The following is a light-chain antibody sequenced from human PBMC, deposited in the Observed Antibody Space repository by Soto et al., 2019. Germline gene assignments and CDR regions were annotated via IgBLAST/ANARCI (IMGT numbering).Light chain of an antibody. Sequence: DIQMTQSPSTLSASVGDTVTITCRASQSISTWLAWYQQKSGKAPRLLIYKASNLESGVPSRFSGSGSGTEFTLTISILQPDDFATYYCQQYSSYSWTFGQGTKVEVQ. CDR3: QQYSSYSWT. J-gene: IGKJ1*01. V-gene: IGKV1-5*03. CDR1: QSISTW. CDR2: KAS.